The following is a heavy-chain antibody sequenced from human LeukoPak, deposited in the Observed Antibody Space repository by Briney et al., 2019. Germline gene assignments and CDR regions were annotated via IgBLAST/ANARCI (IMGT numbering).Heavy chain of an antibody. CDR2: INSDGSST. CDR3: ARDDGYYYDSSGYGIDY. Sequence: GGSLRLSCAASGFTFSSYWMHWVRQAPGKGLVWVSRINSDGSSTSYADSVKGRFTISRDNAKNTLYLQMNSLRAEDTAVYYCARDDGYYYDSSGYGIDYWGQGTLVTVSS. J-gene: IGHJ4*02. D-gene: IGHD3-22*01. V-gene: IGHV3-74*01. CDR1: GFTFSSYW.